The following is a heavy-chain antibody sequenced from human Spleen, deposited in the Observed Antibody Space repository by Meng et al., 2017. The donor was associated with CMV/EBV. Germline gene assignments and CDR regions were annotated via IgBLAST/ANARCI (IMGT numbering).Heavy chain of an antibody. V-gene: IGHV3-7*01. CDR2: VSQDGSEN. CDR3: AKDRGYYHDSSSYWVY. CDR1: GFIFNNYW. J-gene: IGHJ4*02. Sequence: GFIFNNYWMNWVRQAPGKGLEWVATVSQDGSENYYVDSVKGRFTISRDNAKNSLYLQMNSLRAEDTAMYYCAKDRGYYHDSSSYWVYWGQGTLVTVSS. D-gene: IGHD3-22*01.